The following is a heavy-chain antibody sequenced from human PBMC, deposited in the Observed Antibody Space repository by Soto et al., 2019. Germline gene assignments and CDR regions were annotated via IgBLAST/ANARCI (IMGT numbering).Heavy chain of an antibody. Sequence: GGSLRLSCAASGFTFDDYAMHWVRQAPGKGLEWVSGISWNSGSIGYSDSVKGRFTISRDNAKNTLYLQMNSLRAEDTALYYCAKDRMGDSSGYYLPDAFDIWGQGTMVTVSS. D-gene: IGHD3-22*01. J-gene: IGHJ3*02. CDR1: GFTFDDYA. V-gene: IGHV3-9*01. CDR3: AKDRMGDSSGYYLPDAFDI. CDR2: ISWNSGSI.